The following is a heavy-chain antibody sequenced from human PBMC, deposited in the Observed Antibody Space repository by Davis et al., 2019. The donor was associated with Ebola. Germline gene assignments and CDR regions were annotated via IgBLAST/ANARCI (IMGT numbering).Heavy chain of an antibody. Sequence: PSETLSLTCTVSGGSISSGGYYWSWIRQHPGKGLEWIGYIYYSGSTYYNPSLKSRVTISVDTSKNQFSLKLSSVTAADTAVYYCARHGFYYYYGMDVWGQGTTVTVSS. CDR1: GGSISSGGYY. D-gene: IGHD4-17*01. J-gene: IGHJ6*02. V-gene: IGHV4-31*03. CDR2: IYYSGST. CDR3: ARHGFYYYYGMDV.